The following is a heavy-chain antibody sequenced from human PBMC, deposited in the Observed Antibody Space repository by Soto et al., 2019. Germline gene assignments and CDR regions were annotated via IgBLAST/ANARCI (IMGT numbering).Heavy chain of an antibody. Sequence: QVQLVESGGGVVQPGRSLRLSCAASGFTFSSYGMHWVRQAPGKGLEWVAVISYDGSNKYYADSVKGRFTISRDNSKNTLYLQMNSLRAEDTAVYYCAKERGSASRSGLDYWGQGTLVTVSS. CDR3: AKERGSASRSGLDY. CDR2: ISYDGSNK. CDR1: GFTFSSYG. D-gene: IGHD6-19*01. J-gene: IGHJ4*02. V-gene: IGHV3-30*18.